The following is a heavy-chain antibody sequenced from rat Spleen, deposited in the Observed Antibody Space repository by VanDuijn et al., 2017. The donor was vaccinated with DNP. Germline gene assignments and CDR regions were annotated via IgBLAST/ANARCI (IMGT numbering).Heavy chain of an antibody. Sequence: EVQLVESGGGLVQPGRSLKLSCAASGFTFSNYYMAWVRQAPKKGLEWVATISTSGSRTYYPDSVKGRFTISRDNAKSTLYLQMNSRRSEDMATYYCVRWNSGHFDYWGQGVMVTVSS. V-gene: IGHV5-25*01. CDR1: GFTFSNYY. CDR2: ISTSGSRT. CDR3: VRWNSGHFDY. J-gene: IGHJ2*01. D-gene: IGHD4-3*01.